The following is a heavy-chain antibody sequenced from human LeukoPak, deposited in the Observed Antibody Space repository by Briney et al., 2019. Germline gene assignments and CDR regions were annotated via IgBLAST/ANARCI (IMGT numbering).Heavy chain of an antibody. J-gene: IGHJ4*02. CDR2: IRYDGSNK. CDR3: ARHLSGITGYTYGRGIDY. V-gene: IGHV3-30*02. Sequence: GGSLRLSCAASGFTFRSYGMHWVRQAPGKGLEWVAFIRYDGSNKYYADSVKGRFTISRDNAKKSLYLQMNSLRAEDTAVYYCARHLSGITGYTYGRGIDYWGQGTLLTVSS. D-gene: IGHD5-18*01. CDR1: GFTFRSYG.